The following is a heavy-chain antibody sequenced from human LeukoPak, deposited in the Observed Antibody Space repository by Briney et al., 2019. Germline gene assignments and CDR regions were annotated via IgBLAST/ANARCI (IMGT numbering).Heavy chain of an antibody. CDR2: ISAYNGNT. CDR3: ARGSRIAAAGTPPSY. Sequence: ASVKVSCKASGYTFTSYGISWVRQAPGQGLEWMGWISAYNGNTNYAQKLQGRVTMTTDTSTSTAYMELSSLRSEDTAVYYCARGSRIAAAGTPPSYWGQGTLVTVSS. J-gene: IGHJ4*02. D-gene: IGHD6-13*01. CDR1: GYTFTSYG. V-gene: IGHV1-18*01.